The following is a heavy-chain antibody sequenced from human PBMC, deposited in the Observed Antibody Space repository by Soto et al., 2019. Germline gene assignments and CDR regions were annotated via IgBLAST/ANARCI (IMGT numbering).Heavy chain of an antibody. CDR1: GFTFSSYA. V-gene: IGHV3-23*01. D-gene: IGHD6-19*01. J-gene: IGHJ3*02. CDR3: AKDDIAVAGIAFIGAFDI. Sequence: GGSLRLSCAASGFTFSSYAMSWVRQAPGKGLEWVSAISGSGGSTYYADSVKGRFTISRDNSKNTLYLQINSLRAEDKAVYYCAKDDIAVAGIAFIGAFDIWGQGTMVTVSS. CDR2: ISGSGGST.